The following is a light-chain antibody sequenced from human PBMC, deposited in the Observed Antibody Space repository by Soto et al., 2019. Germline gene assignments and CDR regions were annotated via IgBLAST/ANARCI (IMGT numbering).Light chain of an antibody. Sequence: DIPMTQSPSSLSASVGDRVTITCRASQSISSYLNWYQQKPGKAPKLLIYAASSLQSGVPSRFSVSGSGTDFTLTISSLQPEDFATYYCQQATSFPLTFGGGTKVEIK. V-gene: IGKV1-39*01. CDR3: QQATSFPLT. J-gene: IGKJ4*01. CDR2: AAS. CDR1: QSISSY.